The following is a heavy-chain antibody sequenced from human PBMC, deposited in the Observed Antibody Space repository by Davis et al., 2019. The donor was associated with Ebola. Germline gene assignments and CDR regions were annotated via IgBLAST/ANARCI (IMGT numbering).Heavy chain of an antibody. D-gene: IGHD6-6*01. V-gene: IGHV3-23*01. CDR1: GFTFSSYA. Sequence: PGGSLRLSCAASGFTFSSYAMSWVRQAPGKGLEWVSTISGSGGSTYYADSVKGRFTISRDNSKNTLYLQMNSLRAEDTAVYYCAKARIAALRFDPWGQGTLVTVSS. CDR2: ISGSGGST. CDR3: AKARIAALRFDP. J-gene: IGHJ5*02.